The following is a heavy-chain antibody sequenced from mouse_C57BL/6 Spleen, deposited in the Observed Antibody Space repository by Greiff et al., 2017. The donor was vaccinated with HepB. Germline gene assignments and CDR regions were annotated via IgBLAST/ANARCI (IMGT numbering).Heavy chain of an antibody. D-gene: IGHD1-1*01. CDR1: GYAFSSYW. J-gene: IGHJ4*01. Sequence: VQLQQSGAELVKPGASVKISCKASGYAFSSYWMNWVKQRPGKGLEWIGQIYPGDGDTNYNGKFKGKATLTADKSSSTAYMQLSSLTSEDSAVYFCAISLYYCGNYAMDYWGQGTSVTVSS. CDR3: AISLYYCGNYAMDY. CDR2: IYPGDGDT. V-gene: IGHV1-80*01.